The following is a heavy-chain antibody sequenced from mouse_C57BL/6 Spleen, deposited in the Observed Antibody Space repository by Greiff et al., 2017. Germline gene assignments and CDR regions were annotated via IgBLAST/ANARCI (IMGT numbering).Heavy chain of an antibody. J-gene: IGHJ4*01. V-gene: IGHV5-6*01. D-gene: IGHD5-5*01. Sequence: EVKLMESGGDLVKPGGSLKLSCAASGFTFSSYGMSWVRQTPDKRLEWVATISSGGSYTYYPHSVKGRFTIPRDNAKNTLYLQMSSLKSEDTAMYYCARHYLYAMDYWGQGTSVTVSS. CDR3: ARHYLYAMDY. CDR1: GFTFSSYG. CDR2: ISSGGSYT.